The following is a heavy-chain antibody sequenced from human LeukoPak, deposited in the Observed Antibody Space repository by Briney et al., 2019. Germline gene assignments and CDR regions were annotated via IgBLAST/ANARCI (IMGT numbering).Heavy chain of an antibody. J-gene: IGHJ4*02. CDR3: ARPGSSGASDY. D-gene: IGHD6-6*01. Sequence: SETLSLTCTVSGGSISSYYWSWIRQPPGKGLEWIGYIYYSGSTNYNPSLKSGVTISVDTSKNQFSLKLSSVTAADTAVYYCARPGSSGASDYWGQGTLVTVSS. V-gene: IGHV4-59*01. CDR1: GGSISSYY. CDR2: IYYSGST.